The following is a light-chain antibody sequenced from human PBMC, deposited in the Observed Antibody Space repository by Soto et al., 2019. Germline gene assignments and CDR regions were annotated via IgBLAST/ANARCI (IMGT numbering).Light chain of an antibody. CDR3: QQRSNWPLT. J-gene: IGKJ4*01. Sequence: EIVLTQSPATLSLSPEERATLSCRASQSVSSYLAWYQQKPGQAPRLLIYDASNRATGIPARFSGSGSGTDFTLTISSLEPEDFAVYYCQQRSNWPLTFGGGNKVEIK. CDR2: DAS. CDR1: QSVSSY. V-gene: IGKV3-11*01.